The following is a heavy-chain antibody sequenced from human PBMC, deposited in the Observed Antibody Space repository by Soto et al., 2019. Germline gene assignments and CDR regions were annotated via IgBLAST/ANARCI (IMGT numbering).Heavy chain of an antibody. V-gene: IGHV3-21*01. CDR1: GFTFSSYS. D-gene: IGHD6-19*01. CDR2: ISSSSIYI. Sequence: GGSLRLSCAACGFTFSSYSMNWVRQAPWKGLEWVSSISSSSIYIYYADSVKGRFTISRDNAKNSLYLQMNSLRAEDTAVYYCARDHVAVHGSMDVWGQGTTVTVCS. J-gene: IGHJ6*02. CDR3: ARDHVAVHGSMDV.